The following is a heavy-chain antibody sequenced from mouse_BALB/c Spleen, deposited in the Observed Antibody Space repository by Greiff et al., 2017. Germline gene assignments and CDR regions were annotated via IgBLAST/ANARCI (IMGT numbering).Heavy chain of an antibody. CDR3: ARQYRYGAWFAY. Sequence: EVQLVESGGGLVQPGGSLRLSCATSGFTFTDYYMSWVRQPPGKALEWLGFIRNKANGYTTEYSASVKGRFTISRDNSQSILYLQMSTLRAEDSATYYCARQYRYGAWFAYWGQGTLVTVSA. J-gene: IGHJ3*01. D-gene: IGHD2-14*01. CDR1: GFTFTDYY. CDR2: IRNKANGYTT. V-gene: IGHV7-3*02.